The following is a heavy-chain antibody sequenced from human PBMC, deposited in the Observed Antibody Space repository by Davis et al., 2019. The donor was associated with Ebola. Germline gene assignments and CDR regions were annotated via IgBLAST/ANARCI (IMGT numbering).Heavy chain of an antibody. Sequence: SVKVSCKASGGTFSSYAISWVRQAPGQGLEWMGRIIPILGIANYAQKFQGRVTITADKSTSTAYMELSSLRSEDTAMYYCARQTYGDANPPYYYGMDVWGQGTTVTVSS. D-gene: IGHD4-17*01. J-gene: IGHJ6*02. CDR1: GGTFSSYA. CDR2: IIPILGIA. V-gene: IGHV1-69*04. CDR3: ARQTYGDANPPYYYGMDV.